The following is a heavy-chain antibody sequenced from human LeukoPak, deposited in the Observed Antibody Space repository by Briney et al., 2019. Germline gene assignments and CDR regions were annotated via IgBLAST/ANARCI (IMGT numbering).Heavy chain of an antibody. CDR2: IKKDGSEK. CDR3: ARVGGYSSSWYRPGHYYYYYMDV. J-gene: IGHJ6*03. CDR1: GFTFSSYW. V-gene: IGHV3-7*03. Sequence: QPGGSLRLSCAASGFTFSSYWMSWVRQAPGKGLEWVANIKKDGSEKYYVDSVKGRFTISRDNAKNSLYLQMNSLRAEDTALYYCARVGGYSSSWYRPGHYYYYYMDVWGKGTTVTVSS. D-gene: IGHD6-13*01.